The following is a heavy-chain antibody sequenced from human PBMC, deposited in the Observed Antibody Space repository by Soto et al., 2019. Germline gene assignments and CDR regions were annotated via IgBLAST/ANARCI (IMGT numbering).Heavy chain of an antibody. Sequence: EVQLVESGGGLIQPGGSLRLSCAASGFPVSSNYMSWVRQAPGKGLEWGSIMYSGGSTYYSDSVKGRFTISRDNSKNTLYLQMNSLRVEDTAVYYCARGLRGPSPFDPWGQGTLVTVSS. CDR3: ARGLRGPSPFDP. V-gene: IGHV3-53*01. CDR2: MYSGGST. D-gene: IGHD4-17*01. CDR1: GFPVSSNY. J-gene: IGHJ5*02.